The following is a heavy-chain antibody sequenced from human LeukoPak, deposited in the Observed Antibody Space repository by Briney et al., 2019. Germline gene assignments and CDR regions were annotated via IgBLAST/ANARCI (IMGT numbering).Heavy chain of an antibody. Sequence: GGSLRLSCAASGFTFSSYWMHWVRQAPGKGLVWVSRINSDGSTTTYADSMKGRFTISRDNAKNTLYLQMNSLRAEDTAVYYCAVKRTYDGFDIWGQGTMVTVSS. CDR2: INSDGSTT. D-gene: IGHD6-25*01. CDR3: AVKRTYDGFDI. CDR1: GFTFSSYW. J-gene: IGHJ3*02. V-gene: IGHV3-74*01.